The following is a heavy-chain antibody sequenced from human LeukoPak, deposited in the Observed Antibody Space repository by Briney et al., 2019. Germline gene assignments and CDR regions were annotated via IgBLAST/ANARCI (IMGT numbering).Heavy chain of an antibody. V-gene: IGHV3-53*01. CDR3: ARDWRYSGSSIYYYYGMDV. CDR2: IYSGGST. J-gene: IGHJ6*02. D-gene: IGHD1-26*01. Sequence: GGSLRLSCAASGFTVSSNYMSWVRQAPGKGLGWVSVIYSGGSTYYADSVKGRFTISRDNSKNTLYLQMNSLRAEDTAVYYCARDWRYSGSSIYYYYGMDVWGQGTTITVSS. CDR1: GFTVSSNY.